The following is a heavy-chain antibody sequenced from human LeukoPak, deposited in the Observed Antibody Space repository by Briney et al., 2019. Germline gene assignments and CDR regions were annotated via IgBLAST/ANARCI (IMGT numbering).Heavy chain of an antibody. Sequence: SVKVSCKASVGIFNSYALSWVRQAPRQGLAWVGGMMPLFGSANYAQAFLGRLTFTTDESASTAYMEVSSLRSEDTAVYYCASGSLGDGYGVGDYYQYMDVWGKGTTVTVSS. J-gene: IGHJ6*03. CDR1: VGIFNSYA. D-gene: IGHD5-24*01. CDR3: ASGSLGDGYGVGDYYQYMDV. V-gene: IGHV1-69*05. CDR2: MMPLFGSA.